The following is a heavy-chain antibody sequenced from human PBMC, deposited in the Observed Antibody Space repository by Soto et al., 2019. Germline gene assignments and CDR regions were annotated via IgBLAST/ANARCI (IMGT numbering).Heavy chain of an antibody. J-gene: IGHJ6*02. Sequence: QVRLVQSAAEVKKPGASVKVSCKASGYIFSSYGITWVRQAPGHGLEWMGWISGYDGNTHLTQKLQGRVTMTIDTSTNTGFMELWSLRTYDTAGDYCARIADCSTATCSVPPKFHQRGYSSYYGLEVWGQGTTVAVSS. V-gene: IGHV1-18*01. CDR1: GYIFSSYG. CDR3: ARIADCSTATCSVPPKFHQRGYSSYYGLEV. CDR2: ISGYDGNT. D-gene: IGHD2-2*01.